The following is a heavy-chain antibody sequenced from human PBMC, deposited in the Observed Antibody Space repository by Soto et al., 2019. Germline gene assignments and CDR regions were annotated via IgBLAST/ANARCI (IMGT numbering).Heavy chain of an antibody. V-gene: IGHV3-9*01. CDR1: GFTFDDYA. J-gene: IGHJ4*02. CDR2: ISWDSGTL. CDR3: AKDRHSSSWYGFDY. Sequence: GGSLRLSCAASGFTFDDYAMHRVRQAPGKGLEWVSGISWDSGTLGYADSVKGRFTISRDNAKKSLYLQMDSLRAEDTALYYCAKDRHSSSWYGFDYWGPGTLVTVSS. D-gene: IGHD6-13*01.